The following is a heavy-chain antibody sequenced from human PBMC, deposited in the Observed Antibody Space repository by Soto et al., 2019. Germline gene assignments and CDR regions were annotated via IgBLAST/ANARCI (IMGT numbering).Heavy chain of an antibody. D-gene: IGHD3-22*01. CDR3: AREKSSGYYYDY. CDR2: MNPNSGNT. Sequence: QVQLVQSGAEVKKPGASVKVSCKASGYTFTSYDINWGRQATGQGLEWMGWMNPNSGNTAYAQKFQGRVTITRNTSISTAYKELSSLRSEDTAVSYCAREKSSGYYYDYWGQGTLVPVSS. V-gene: IGHV1-8*01. CDR1: GYTFTSYD. J-gene: IGHJ4*02.